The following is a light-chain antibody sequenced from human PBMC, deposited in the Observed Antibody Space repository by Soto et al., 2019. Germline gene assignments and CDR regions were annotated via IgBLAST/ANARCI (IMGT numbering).Light chain of an antibody. J-gene: IGKJ1*01. Sequence: DIQMTQSPSTLSASVGDRVTITCPASQSISSWLAWYQQKPGKAPKLLIYKTSSLESGVPSRFSGSGSGTEFTLTISSLQPDDFATYYCQHYNSYSEAFGQGTKVDIK. CDR2: KTS. CDR1: QSISSW. CDR3: QHYNSYSEA. V-gene: IGKV1-5*03.